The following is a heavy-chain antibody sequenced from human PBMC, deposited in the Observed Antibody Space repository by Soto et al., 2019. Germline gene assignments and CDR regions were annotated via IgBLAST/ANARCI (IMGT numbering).Heavy chain of an antibody. Sequence: ETLSLTCAVYGGSFSGYYWSWIRQPPGKGLEWIGEINHSGSTNYNPSLKSRVTISVDTSKNQFSLKLSSVTAADTAVYYCARGTPPYYYYYMDVWGKGTTVTVSS. CDR2: INHSGST. CDR3: ARGTPPYYYYYMDV. V-gene: IGHV4-34*01. CDR1: GGSFSGYY. D-gene: IGHD2-15*01. J-gene: IGHJ6*03.